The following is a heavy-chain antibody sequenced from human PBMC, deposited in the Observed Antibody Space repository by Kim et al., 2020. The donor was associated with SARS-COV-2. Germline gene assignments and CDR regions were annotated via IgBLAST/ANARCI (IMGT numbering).Heavy chain of an antibody. V-gene: IGHV4-39*02. CDR1: GDSISRNSYY. CDR3: ARAVGTYYDILTGFYNPTGFDN. J-gene: IGHJ4*01. CDR2: IYYTGNT. Sequence: SETLSLTCTVSGDSISRNSYYWGWIRQPPGKGLEWIGNIYYTGNTFYNPPLKSRVSISVDTSKDQFSLQLSSVTAADTAVYFCARAVGTYYDILTGFYNPTGFDNWGHVTLVIVSP. D-gene: IGHD3-9*01.